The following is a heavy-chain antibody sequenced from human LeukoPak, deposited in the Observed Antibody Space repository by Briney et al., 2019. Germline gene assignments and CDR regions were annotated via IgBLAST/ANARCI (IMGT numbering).Heavy chain of an antibody. D-gene: IGHD2-15*01. J-gene: IGHJ6*02. CDR2: IWYDGSNK. CDR1: GFTFSSYG. Sequence: GRSLRLSCAASGFTFSSYGMHWVRQAPGKGLEWVAVIWYDGSNKYYADSVKGRFTISRGNSKNTLYLQMNSLRAEDTAVYYCARGHCSGGSCYSAYYYYGMDVWGQGTTVTVSS. V-gene: IGHV3-33*01. CDR3: ARGHCSGGSCYSAYYYYGMDV.